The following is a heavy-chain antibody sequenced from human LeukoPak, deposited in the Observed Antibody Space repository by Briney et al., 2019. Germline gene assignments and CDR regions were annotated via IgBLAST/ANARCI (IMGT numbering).Heavy chain of an antibody. CDR2: ISYDGSNK. D-gene: IGHD6-13*01. V-gene: IGHV3-30*18. Sequence: GGSLRLSCGASGFTFSSNGMHWVRQAPGKGLEWVAVISYDGSNKYCADSVKGRFTISRDDSKNTLSLQMNSLRTEDTAVYYCAKDLSSSWALDYWGQGTLVTVSS. J-gene: IGHJ4*02. CDR1: GFTFSSNG. CDR3: AKDLSSSWALDY.